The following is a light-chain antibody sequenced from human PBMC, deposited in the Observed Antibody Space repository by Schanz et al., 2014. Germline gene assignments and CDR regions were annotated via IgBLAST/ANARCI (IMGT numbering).Light chain of an antibody. CDR1: QSISTY. J-gene: IGKJ3*01. V-gene: IGKV1-39*01. Sequence: DIQMTQSPSSLSTSIGCRVTITCRASQSISTYLSWYQHKPGKAPNLLIYDASTLQRGVPSRFSGSGSGTDFTLTITSLQPEDFATYYCLQTYMTPPTFGPGTKLKIK. CDR2: DAS. CDR3: LQTYMTPPT.